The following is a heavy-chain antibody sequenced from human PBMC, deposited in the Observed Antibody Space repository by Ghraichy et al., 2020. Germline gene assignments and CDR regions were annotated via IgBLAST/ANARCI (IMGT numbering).Heavy chain of an antibody. D-gene: IGHD3-16*02. CDR2: IWYDGSNK. J-gene: IGHJ6*04. CDR3: AIPDTYNDDYVWGSYRDYLGYGMEV. V-gene: IGHV3-33*01. Sequence: VAVIWYDGSNKYYADSVKGRFTISRDNSKNTLYLQMNSLRAEDTAVYYCAIPDTYNDDYVWGSYRDYLGYGMEVWGKGTTGTVAS.